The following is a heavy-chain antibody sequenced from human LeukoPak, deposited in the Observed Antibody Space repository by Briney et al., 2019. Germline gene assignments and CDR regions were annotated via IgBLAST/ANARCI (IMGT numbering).Heavy chain of an antibody. CDR3: ARGGGSSS. D-gene: IGHD6-6*01. CDR1: GITVSRNY. J-gene: IGHJ5*02. V-gene: IGHV3-66*01. CDR2: IYAGGSP. Sequence: GGSLRLSCAASGITVSRNYMSWVRQAPGKGLEWVSIIYAGGSPYYADSVKGRFTISRDNSKNTVYLQMNSLRAEDTAVYYCARGGGSSSWGQGTLVTVSS.